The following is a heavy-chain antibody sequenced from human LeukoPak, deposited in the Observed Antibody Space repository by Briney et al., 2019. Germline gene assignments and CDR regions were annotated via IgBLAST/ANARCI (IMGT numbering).Heavy chain of an antibody. J-gene: IGHJ4*02. CDR2: IDPSGGGT. CDR1: GYTFTSYY. V-gene: IGHV1-46*01. D-gene: IGHD3-10*01. Sequence: PGASVKVSCKASGYTFTSYYMHWVRQAPGQGLEWMGIIDPSGGGTSYAQKFQGRVTMTRDTPTSTVHMELSSLRSEDTAVYYCASLGSGSSPIIDFDYWGQGTLVTVSS. CDR3: ASLGSGSSPIIDFDY.